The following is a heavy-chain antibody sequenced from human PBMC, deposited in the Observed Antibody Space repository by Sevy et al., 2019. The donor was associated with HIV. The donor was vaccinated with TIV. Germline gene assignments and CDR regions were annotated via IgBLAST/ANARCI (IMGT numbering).Heavy chain of an antibody. Sequence: GGSLRLSCAASGFTFSANWMNWVRQAPGKGLEWVANIKGDGSDKHYVDSVEGRFTISRDNAKNLLYLQMNSLRVEDTAGYYGAYVTFGRFESWGQGTLVTVSS. CDR1: GFTFSANW. V-gene: IGHV3-7*01. D-gene: IGHD3-10*01. CDR2: IKGDGSDK. J-gene: IGHJ4*02. CDR3: AYVTFGRFES.